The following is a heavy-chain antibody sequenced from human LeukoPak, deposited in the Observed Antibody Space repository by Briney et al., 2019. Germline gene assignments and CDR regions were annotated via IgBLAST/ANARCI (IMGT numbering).Heavy chain of an antibody. J-gene: IGHJ6*03. D-gene: IGHD2-15*01. CDR1: GFTFSSYS. Sequence: GGSLRLSCAASGFTFSSYSMNWVRQAPGKGLEWVSSISSSSSYIYYADSVKGRFTISRDNAKNSLYLQMNSLRAEDTAVYYCARDTRPLSYMDVWGKGTTVTVSS. CDR3: ARDTRPLSYMDV. V-gene: IGHV3-21*01. CDR2: ISSSSSYI.